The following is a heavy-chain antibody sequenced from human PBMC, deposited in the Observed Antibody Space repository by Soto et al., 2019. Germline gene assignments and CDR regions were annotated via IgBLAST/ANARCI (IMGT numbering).Heavy chain of an antibody. J-gene: IGHJ5*02. CDR3: ARNNVRGVSNSYNWIDP. D-gene: IGHD3-10*01. V-gene: IGHV4-59*01. CDR2: IFYTGNT. CDR1: GGPISSYY. Sequence: PSETLSLTCTVSGGPISSYYWSWIRQSPGKGLEWIGQIFYTGNTNYNPSLKSRVTMSVDIPKKQFSLKLRSVTAADTAMYFCARNNVRGVSNSYNWIDPWGQGILVTAPQ.